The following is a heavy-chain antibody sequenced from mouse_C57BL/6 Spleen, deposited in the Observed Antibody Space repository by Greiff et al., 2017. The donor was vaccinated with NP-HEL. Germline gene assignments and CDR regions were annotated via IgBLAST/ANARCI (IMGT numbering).Heavy chain of an antibody. CDR3: ARWYYGSSYAMDY. CDR2: IDPANGNT. Sequence: VQLKESVAELVRPGASVKLSCTASGFNIKNTYMHWVKQRPEQGLEWIGRIDPANGNTKYAPKFQGKATITADTSSNTAYLQLSSLTSEDTAIYYCARWYYGSSYAMDYWGQGTSVTVSS. CDR1: GFNIKNTY. J-gene: IGHJ4*01. V-gene: IGHV14-3*01. D-gene: IGHD1-1*01.